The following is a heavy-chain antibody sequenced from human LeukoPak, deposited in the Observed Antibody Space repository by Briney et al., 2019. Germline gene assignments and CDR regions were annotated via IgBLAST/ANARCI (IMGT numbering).Heavy chain of an antibody. CDR1: GGSISSGGYS. Sequence: SETLSLTCAVSGGSISSGGYSWSWIRQPPGKGLEWIGYIYYSGSTNYNPSLKSRVTISVDTSKNQFSLKLRSVTAADTAVYYCARTTEGGYSYGYFYYYYMDVWGKGTTVTIPS. CDR2: IYYSGST. J-gene: IGHJ6*03. CDR3: ARTTEGGYSYGYFYYYYMDV. V-gene: IGHV4-61*08. D-gene: IGHD5-18*01.